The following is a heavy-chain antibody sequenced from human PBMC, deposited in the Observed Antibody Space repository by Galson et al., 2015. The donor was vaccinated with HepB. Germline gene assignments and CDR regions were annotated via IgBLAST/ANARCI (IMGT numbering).Heavy chain of an antibody. CDR3: ARLYCSGGSCYFDY. CDR1: GFTFSSYA. Sequence: SLRLSCAASGFTFSSYAMRWVRQAPGKGLAYVSAINTNGGSTNYASSVKGRFTISRDNSKNTLYLQMGSLRAEDMAVYYCARLYCSGGSCYFDYWGQGTLVTVSS. J-gene: IGHJ4*02. CDR2: INTNGGST. D-gene: IGHD2-15*01. V-gene: IGHV3-64*01.